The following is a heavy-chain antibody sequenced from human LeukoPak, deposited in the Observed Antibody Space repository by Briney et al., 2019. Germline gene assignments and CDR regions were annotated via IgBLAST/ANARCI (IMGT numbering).Heavy chain of an antibody. CDR2: NSPSGSGT. Sequence: GASVKVSCKASGYTFTSYYLHWVRQAPGQGLEWMGINSPSGSGTTYAQKFQGRVTMTRDTSISTAYMELSRLRSDDTAVYYCARGGGSWYVGCYFDYWGQGTLVTVSS. J-gene: IGHJ4*02. CDR3: ARGGGSWYVGCYFDY. D-gene: IGHD6-13*01. V-gene: IGHV1-46*01. CDR1: GYTFTSYY.